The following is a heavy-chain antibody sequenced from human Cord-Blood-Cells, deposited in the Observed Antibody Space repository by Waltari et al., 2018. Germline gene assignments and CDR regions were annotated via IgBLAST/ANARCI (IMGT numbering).Heavy chain of an antibody. J-gene: IGHJ4*02. CDR3: ARDRDSSSWFDY. Sequence: EVQLVESGGGLVKPGGSLRLSCAASGFTFSSYNMNWVRQAPGKGLEWVSTISNSSSYIYYADSVQGRFTISSDNAKNSLYLQMNSLRAEDTAVYYCARDRDSSSWFDYWGQGTLVTVSS. CDR2: ISNSSSYI. D-gene: IGHD6-13*01. CDR1: GFTFSSYN. V-gene: IGHV3-21*01.